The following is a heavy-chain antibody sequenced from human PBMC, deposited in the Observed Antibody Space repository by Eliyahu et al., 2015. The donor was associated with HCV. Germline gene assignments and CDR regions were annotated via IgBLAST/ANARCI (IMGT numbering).Heavy chain of an antibody. D-gene: IGHD2-15*01. CDR2: ISSSSLYI. V-gene: IGHV3-21*01. J-gene: IGHJ6*02. CDR3: AKEGGLHYYYYGMDV. Sequence: QLVESGXGLVXPGGSLXLSCXASEITFTSYTMNWXRQAPGKGLEWVSSISSSSLYIYYADSVKGRFTISRDNAENSLYLEMNNLRAEDTAVYYCAKEGGLHYYYYGMDVWGQGTTVTVSS. CDR1: EITFTSYT.